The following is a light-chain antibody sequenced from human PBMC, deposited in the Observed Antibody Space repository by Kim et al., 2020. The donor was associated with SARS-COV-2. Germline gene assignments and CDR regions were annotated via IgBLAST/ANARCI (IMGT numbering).Light chain of an antibody. CDR3: SSWTTSNTLV. CDR2: DVT. V-gene: IGLV2-14*03. J-gene: IGLJ2*01. Sequence: GQSITISCTGTSSDVGAHDYVSWFQQYPGKVPKLLIYDVTTRPSRVSARFSGSKSGNTASLTISGVQTEDEAVYYCSSWTTSNTLVFGGGTKLTVL. CDR1: SSDVGAHDY.